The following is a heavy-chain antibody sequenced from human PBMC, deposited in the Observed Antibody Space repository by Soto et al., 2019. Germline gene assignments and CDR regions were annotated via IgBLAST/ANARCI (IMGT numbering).Heavy chain of an antibody. CDR2: INHSGST. CDR3: ARGKRDIVVVVAATQEAFDI. V-gene: IGHV4-34*01. CDR1: GGSFSGYY. D-gene: IGHD2-15*01. J-gene: IGHJ3*02. Sequence: SETLSLTCAVYGGSFSGYYWSWIRQPPGKGLEWIGEINHSGSTNYNPSLKSRVTISVDTSKNQFSLKLSSVTAADTAVYYCARGKRDIVVVVAATQEAFDIWGQGTMVTVSS.